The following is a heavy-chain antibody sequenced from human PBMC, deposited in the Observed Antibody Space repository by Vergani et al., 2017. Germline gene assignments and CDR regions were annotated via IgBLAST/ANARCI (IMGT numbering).Heavy chain of an antibody. CDR3: AAYSSSSHYYYYGMDV. D-gene: IGHD6-13*01. CDR1: GYSFTSYW. V-gene: IGHV5-51*01. CDR2: IYPGDSDT. Sequence: EVQLVQSGAEVKKPGESLKISCKGSGYSFTSYWIGWVRQMPGKGLEWMGIIYPGDSDTRYSPSFQGQVTISADKSISTAYLQWSNLKASDTAMYYCAAYSSSSHYYYYGMDVWGQGTTVTVSS. J-gene: IGHJ6*02.